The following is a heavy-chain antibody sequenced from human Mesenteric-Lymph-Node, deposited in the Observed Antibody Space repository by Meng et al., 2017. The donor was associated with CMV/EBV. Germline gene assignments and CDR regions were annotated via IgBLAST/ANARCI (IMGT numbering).Heavy chain of an antibody. CDR1: GFTVSTNY. CDR2: IYSGDTT. Sequence: GGSLRLSCAVSGFTVSTNYMNWVRQAPGKGLEWVSVIYSGDTTYYVDSVKGRFVVSRDNSKNTVYLQMNGLRAEDTAVYFCARGFYGEWGQGTLVTVSS. V-gene: IGHV3-53*01. J-gene: IGHJ4*02. CDR3: ARGFYGE. D-gene: IGHD3-16*01.